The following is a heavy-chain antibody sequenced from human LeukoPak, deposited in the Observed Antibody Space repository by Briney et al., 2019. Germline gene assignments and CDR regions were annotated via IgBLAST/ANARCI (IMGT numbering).Heavy chain of an antibody. D-gene: IGHD3-10*01. CDR3: ARDSRLSLSYGSGHPYYFDY. J-gene: IGHJ4*02. Sequence: GGSLRLSCAASGFTFSSYSMNWVRQAPGKGLEWVSSISSSSSYIYYADSVKGRFTISRDNAKNSLYLQMNSLRAEDTAVYYCARDSRLSLSYGSGHPYYFDYWGQGTLVTVSS. CDR1: GFTFSSYS. CDR2: ISSSSSYI. V-gene: IGHV3-21*01.